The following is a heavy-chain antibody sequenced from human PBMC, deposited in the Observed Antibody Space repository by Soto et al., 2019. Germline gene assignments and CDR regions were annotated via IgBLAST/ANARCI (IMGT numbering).Heavy chain of an antibody. D-gene: IGHD6-6*01. CDR1: GYTFTSYG. J-gene: IGHJ5*02. CDR3: ARVIAARSRGSWFDP. Sequence: QVQLVQSGAEVKKPGASVKVSCKASGYTFTSYGISWVRQAPGQGLEWMGWISAYNGNTNYAQKLQGRVTITTETSTSTAYMELRSLRSDDTAVYYCARVIAARSRGSWFDPWGQGTLVTVSS. V-gene: IGHV1-18*01. CDR2: ISAYNGNT.